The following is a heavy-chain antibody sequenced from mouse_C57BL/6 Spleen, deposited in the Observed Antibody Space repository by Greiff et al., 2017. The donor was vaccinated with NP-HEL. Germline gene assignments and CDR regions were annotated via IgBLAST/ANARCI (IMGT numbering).Heavy chain of an antibody. Sequence: QVQLQQLGAELVKPGASVKLSCKASGYTFTSYWMQWVKQRPGQGLEWIGEIDPSDSYTNYNQKFKGKATLTVDTSSSTAYMQLSSLTSEDSAVYYCALGFTTVVGGDDWGKGTTLTVSS. CDR1: GYTFTSYW. D-gene: IGHD1-1*01. J-gene: IGHJ2*01. CDR2: IDPSDSYT. CDR3: ALGFTTVVGGDD. V-gene: IGHV1-50*01.